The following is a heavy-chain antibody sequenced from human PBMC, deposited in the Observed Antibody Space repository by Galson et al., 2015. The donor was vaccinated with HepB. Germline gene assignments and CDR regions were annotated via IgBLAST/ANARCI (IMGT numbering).Heavy chain of an antibody. J-gene: IGHJ4*02. CDR1: GYTFTSYY. Sequence: SVKVSCKASGYTFTSYYMHWVRQAPGQGLEWMGWISAYNGNTNYAQKLQGRVTMTTDTSTSTAYMELRSLRSDDTAVYYCARDFLSWGSSNWYGSDYSGQGTLVTVSS. D-gene: IGHD6-13*01. V-gene: IGHV1-18*04. CDR2: ISAYNGNT. CDR3: ARDFLSWGSSNWYGSDY.